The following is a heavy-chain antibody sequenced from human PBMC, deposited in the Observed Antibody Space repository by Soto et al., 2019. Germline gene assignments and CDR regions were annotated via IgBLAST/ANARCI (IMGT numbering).Heavy chain of an antibody. Sequence: PSETLSLTCTVSGDSITSYYWTWIRQAAGKRLKCIGRVFSSGTTNYNPSLKSRVTMSVDTSKNQLSLKLTSVTAADTAVYYCARVGDSGYYWYFDYWGQGALVTVSS. CDR1: GDSITSYY. CDR3: ARVGDSGYYWYFDY. V-gene: IGHV4-4*07. D-gene: IGHD3-22*01. CDR2: VFSSGTT. J-gene: IGHJ4*02.